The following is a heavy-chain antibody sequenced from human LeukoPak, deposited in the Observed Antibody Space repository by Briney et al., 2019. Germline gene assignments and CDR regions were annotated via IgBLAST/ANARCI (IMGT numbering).Heavy chain of an antibody. D-gene: IGHD3-16*01. Sequence: SETLSLTCTVSGGSMSSYYWSWIRQPPGKGLEWIGYIFYSGSTNYNPSLKSRVTLSVDTSKNQFSLKLGSVTAADTAVYYCARQPYMLRAYYFDYWGQGTLVTLSS. CDR1: GGSMSSYY. CDR3: ARQPYMLRAYYFDY. J-gene: IGHJ4*02. V-gene: IGHV4-59*08. CDR2: IFYSGST.